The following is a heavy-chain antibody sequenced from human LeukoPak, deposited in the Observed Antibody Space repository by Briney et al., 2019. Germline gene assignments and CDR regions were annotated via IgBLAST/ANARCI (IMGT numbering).Heavy chain of an antibody. Sequence: GGSLRLSCAASGFTFSSYAMSWVRQAPGKGLEWVSAINVSGCSTYYADSVKGRFTISRDNSKNTLYLQMNSLRAEDTAVYYCAKGPLNWYYYYYMDVWGKGTTVTVSS. CDR2: INVSGCST. J-gene: IGHJ6*03. V-gene: IGHV3-23*01. CDR3: AKGPLNWYYYYYMDV. D-gene: IGHD3-16*01. CDR1: GFTFSSYA.